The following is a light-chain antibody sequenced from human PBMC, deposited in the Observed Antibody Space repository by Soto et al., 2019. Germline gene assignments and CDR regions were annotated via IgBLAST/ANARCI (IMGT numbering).Light chain of an antibody. CDR1: QSVSSSY. CDR3: QQRSNWPST. V-gene: IGKV3D-20*02. Sequence: IVLTQSPGTLSLSPGEGATLSCRASQSVSSSYLAWYQQKPGQAPRLLIYGASSRPTGVPARFSGSVSGTDFTLTISSLEPEDFAVYYCQQRSNWPSTFGQGTRLEIK. CDR2: GAS. J-gene: IGKJ5*01.